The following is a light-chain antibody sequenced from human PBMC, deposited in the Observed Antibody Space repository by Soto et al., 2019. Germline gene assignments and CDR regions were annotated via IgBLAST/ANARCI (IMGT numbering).Light chain of an antibody. CDR2: GAS. V-gene: IGKV3-20*01. CDR3: QQYATAPLT. CDR1: QSVTNDY. J-gene: IGKJ4*01. Sequence: EIVLTQSPGTLSLSPGERATLSCRASQSVTNDYLAWHQQKPGQPPRLLIYGASLRATGIPDRFSGSGSGRDFTLTISRLEAEDFAVYYCQQYATAPLTFGGGTKLEIK.